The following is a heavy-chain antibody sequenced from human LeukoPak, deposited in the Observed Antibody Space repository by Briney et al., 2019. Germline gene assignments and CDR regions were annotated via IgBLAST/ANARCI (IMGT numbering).Heavy chain of an antibody. J-gene: IGHJ4*02. V-gene: IGHV1-2*02. CDR2: INPNTGGT. CDR1: GYTFTDYY. Sequence: ASVKVSCKASGYTFTDYYMHWVRQAPGQRLEWMGWINPNTGGTRYAQKFQGRVTMTRDTSISTAYMELSRLRSDDTAVYYCARLSNFDYWGQGTLVTVSS. CDR3: ARLSNFDY.